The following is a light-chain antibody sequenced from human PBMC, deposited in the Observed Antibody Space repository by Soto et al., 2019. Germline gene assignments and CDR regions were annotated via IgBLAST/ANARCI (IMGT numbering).Light chain of an antibody. Sequence: DSQMTQSPPTLSAFVGDRVTITCRASQSISSWLAWYQQKPGKAPKVLIYEASNLEGGVPARFSGSGYGTEFTLTISSLQPDDLATYHCQQYNSYPWTFGQGTKVEIK. V-gene: IGKV1-5*01. CDR1: QSISSW. J-gene: IGKJ1*01. CDR2: EAS. CDR3: QQYNSYPWT.